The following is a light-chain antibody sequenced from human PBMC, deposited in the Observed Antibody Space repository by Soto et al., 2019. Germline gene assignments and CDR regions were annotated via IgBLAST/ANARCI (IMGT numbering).Light chain of an antibody. V-gene: IGKV3-11*01. CDR3: QQRSNWPLT. J-gene: IGKJ4*01. CDR1: QSVHNF. CDR2: GAS. Sequence: IVFTQSPDTLSLSPGGRAALSCKASQSVHNFLAWYQQKPGQAPRLLIYGASTRAAGIPARFSGSGSGTDFTLTISSLEPEDFAVYYCQQRSNWPLTFGGGTKVDIK.